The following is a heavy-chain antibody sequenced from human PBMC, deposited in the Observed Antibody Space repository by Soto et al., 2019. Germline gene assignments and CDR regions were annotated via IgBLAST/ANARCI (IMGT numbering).Heavy chain of an antibody. CDR2: IRVSGT. CDR1: GFTFSKYA. CDR3: VKDDWGWDV. V-gene: IGHV3-64D*08. J-gene: IGHJ6*02. D-gene: IGHD3-9*01. Sequence: GGSLRLSCSASGFTFSKYAMHWVRQAPGERLEFVSTIRVSGTTYADAVKGRFTISRDNSKDTLSLQMSSLRIEDTAVYYCVKDDWGWDVWGQGTMVTVSS.